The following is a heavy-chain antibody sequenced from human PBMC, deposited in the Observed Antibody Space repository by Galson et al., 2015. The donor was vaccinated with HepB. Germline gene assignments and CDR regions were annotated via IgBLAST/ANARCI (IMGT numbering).Heavy chain of an antibody. CDR2: IWYDGSNK. J-gene: IGHJ6*02. V-gene: IGHV3-33*08. D-gene: IGHD3-10*01. Sequence: SLRLSCAASGFTFSSYGMHWVRQAPGKGLEWVAVIWYDGSNKYYADSVKGRFTISRDNSKNTLYLQMNSLRAEDTAVYYCAREAAAVFGDRYYYYGMDVWGQGTTVTVSS. CDR1: GFTFSSYG. CDR3: AREAAAVFGDRYYYYGMDV.